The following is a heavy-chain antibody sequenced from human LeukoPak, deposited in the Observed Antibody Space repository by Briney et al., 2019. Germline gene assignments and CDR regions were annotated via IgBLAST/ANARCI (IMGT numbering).Heavy chain of an antibody. J-gene: IGHJ6*03. Sequence: SETLSLTCTVSGGSISSYYWSWIRQPPGKGLEWIGYIYYSGSTNYNPSLKRRVTISVDKSKNQFSLKLDSVNAADTAVYYCARVVFAWSSYYYYYLVVWGKGTPVTVSS. V-gene: IGHV4-59*12. CDR3: ARVVFAWSSYYYYYLVV. CDR1: GGSISSYY. CDR2: IYYSGST. D-gene: IGHD3-9*01.